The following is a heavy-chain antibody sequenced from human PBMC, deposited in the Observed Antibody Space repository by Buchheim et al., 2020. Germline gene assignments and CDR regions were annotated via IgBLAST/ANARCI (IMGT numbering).Heavy chain of an antibody. Sequence: QVQLQESGPGLVKPSQTLSLTCTVSGGSISSGDYYWSWIRQPPGKGLEWIGYIYYSGSTYYNPSLKSRVTIPVDTSKNPFSLKLSSVTAADTAVYYCARGVGPVTTYSAGFDYWGQGTL. CDR3: ARGVGPVTTYSAGFDY. D-gene: IGHD4-17*01. CDR2: IYYSGST. V-gene: IGHV4-30-4*01. CDR1: GGSISSGDYY. J-gene: IGHJ4*02.